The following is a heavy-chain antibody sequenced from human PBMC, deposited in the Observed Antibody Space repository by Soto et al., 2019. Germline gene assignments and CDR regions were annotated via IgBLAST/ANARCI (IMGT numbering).Heavy chain of an antibody. V-gene: IGHV4-34*01. J-gene: IGHJ5*02. Sequence: SETLSLTCAVYGGSFSGYYRSWIRQPPGKGLEWIGEINHSGSTNYNPSLKSRVTISVDTSKNQFSLKLSSVTAADTAVYYCARDSGYYKSCWFDPWGQGTLVTVSS. CDR2: INHSGST. CDR3: ARDSGYYKSCWFDP. D-gene: IGHD3-9*01. CDR1: GGSFSGYY.